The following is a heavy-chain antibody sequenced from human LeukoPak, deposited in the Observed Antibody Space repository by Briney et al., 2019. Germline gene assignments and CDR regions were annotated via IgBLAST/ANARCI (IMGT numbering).Heavy chain of an antibody. J-gene: IGHJ5*02. D-gene: IGHD3-16*01. Sequence: SETLSLTCTVSGGSISSHYWSWIRQPPGKGLEWIGYIDHTGSTDCSPSLKSRVTMSVDTSKNQVSLKLSYVTAADTAVYFCARQSLVDYSDSRGPFRWFDIWGRGTLVTVS. CDR1: GGSISSHY. CDR2: IDHTGST. CDR3: ARQSLVDYSDSRGPFRWFDI. V-gene: IGHV4-59*11.